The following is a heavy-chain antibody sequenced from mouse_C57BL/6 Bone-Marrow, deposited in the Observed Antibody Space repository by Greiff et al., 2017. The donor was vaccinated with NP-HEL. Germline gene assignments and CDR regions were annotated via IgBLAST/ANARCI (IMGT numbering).Heavy chain of an antibody. J-gene: IGHJ1*03. D-gene: IGHD2-5*01. CDR2: FHPYNDDT. Sequence: QVQLQQPGAELVKPGASVKMSCKASGYTFTTYPIEWMKQNHGKSLEWIGNFHPYNDDTKYNEKFKGKATLTVEKSSSTVYLELSRLTSDDSAVYYCARSHYSNHPGYFDVWGTGTTVTVSS. CDR3: ARSHYSNHPGYFDV. V-gene: IGHV1-47*01. CDR1: GYTFTTYP.